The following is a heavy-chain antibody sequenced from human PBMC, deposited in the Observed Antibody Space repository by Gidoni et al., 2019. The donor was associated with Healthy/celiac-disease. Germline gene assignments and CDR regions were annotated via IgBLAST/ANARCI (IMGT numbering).Heavy chain of an antibody. CDR2: ISSSSSYI. J-gene: IGHJ6*03. D-gene: IGHD2-8*01. Sequence: EVQLVESGGGLVNPGGSLSLSCAASGFTFRSYSMNWVRQAPGKGLEWVSSISSSSSYIYYADSVKGRFTISRDNAKNSLYLQMNSLRAEDTAVYYCARAPNRYCTNGVCEELYYYYYMDVWGKGTTVTVSS. CDR1: GFTFRSYS. CDR3: ARAPNRYCTNGVCEELYYYYYMDV. V-gene: IGHV3-21*01.